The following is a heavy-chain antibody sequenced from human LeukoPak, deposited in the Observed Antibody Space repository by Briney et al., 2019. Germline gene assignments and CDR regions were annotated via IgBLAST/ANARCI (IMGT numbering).Heavy chain of an antibody. D-gene: IGHD6-13*01. CDR3: ARSEAAAAYYYYYGMDV. V-gene: IGHV1-69*01. J-gene: IGHJ6*04. Sequence: SVTVSCKASGGTFSSYAISWVRQAPGQGLEWMGGIIPIFGTANYAQKFQGRVTITADESTSTAYMELSSLRSEDTAVYYCARSEAAAAYYYYYGMDVWGKGTTVTVSS. CDR1: GGTFSSYA. CDR2: IIPIFGTA.